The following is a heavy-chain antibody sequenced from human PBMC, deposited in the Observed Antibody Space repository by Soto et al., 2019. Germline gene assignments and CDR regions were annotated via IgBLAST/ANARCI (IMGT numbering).Heavy chain of an antibody. J-gene: IGHJ5*02. Sequence: NPSETLSLTCTVSGGSISSYYWSWIRQPPGKGLEWIGYIYYSGSTDYNPSLKSRVTISVDTSKNQFSLKLSPVTAADTAVYYCARGGGGPFDPWGQGTLVTVSS. V-gene: IGHV4-59*13. CDR3: ARGGGGPFDP. CDR1: GGSISSYY. D-gene: IGHD3-16*01. CDR2: IYYSGST.